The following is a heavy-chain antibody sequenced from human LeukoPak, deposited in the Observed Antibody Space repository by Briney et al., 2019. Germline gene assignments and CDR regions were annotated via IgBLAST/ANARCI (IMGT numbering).Heavy chain of an antibody. D-gene: IGHD3-10*01. V-gene: IGHV4-34*01. J-gene: IGHJ6*02. CDR3: ARGRGFGERSYYYGMDV. Sequence: SETQSLTCAVYGGSFSGYYWSWIRQPPGKGLEWIGEINHSGSTNYNPSLKSRVTISVDTSKNQFSLKLSSVTAADTAVYYCARGRGFGERSYYYGMDVWGQGTTVTVSS. CDR1: GGSFSGYY. CDR2: INHSGST.